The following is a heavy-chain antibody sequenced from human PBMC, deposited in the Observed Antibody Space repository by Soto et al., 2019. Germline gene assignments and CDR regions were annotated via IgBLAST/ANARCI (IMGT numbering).Heavy chain of an antibody. CDR1: GGSITTGGYY. J-gene: IGHJ4*02. CDR3: ARTKCSGGSCYSCSLDY. V-gene: IGHV4-31*03. CDR2: RYYSEST. D-gene: IGHD2-15*01. Sequence: PSETLSLTCTVSGGSITTGGYYWSWIRQLPGKGLEWIGHRYYSESTYYNPSLKSRVSISLDTSKNQFSLKLSFVTAADTAMYYCARTKCSGGSCYSCSLDYWGQGTPVTVSS.